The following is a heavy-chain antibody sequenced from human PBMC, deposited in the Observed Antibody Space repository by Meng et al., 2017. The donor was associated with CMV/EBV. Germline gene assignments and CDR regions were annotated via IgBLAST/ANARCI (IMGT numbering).Heavy chain of an antibody. CDR2: ISYDGSNK. CDR1: GFTFSSYA. D-gene: IGHD2-15*01. CDR3: ARGVRTIQAAEYDY. V-gene: IGHV3-30-3*01. J-gene: IGHJ4*02. Sequence: GESLKISCAASGFTFSSYAMHWVRQAPGKGLEWGAVISYDGSNKYYADSVKGRFTISRDNSKNTLYLQMNSLRAEDTAVYYCARGVRTIQAAEYDYWGQGTLVTVSS.